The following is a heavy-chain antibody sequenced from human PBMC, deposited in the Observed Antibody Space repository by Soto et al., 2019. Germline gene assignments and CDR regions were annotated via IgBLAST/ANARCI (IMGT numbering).Heavy chain of an antibody. CDR2: TYYRSKWYN. V-gene: IGHV6-1*01. D-gene: IGHD3-22*01. CDR3: ARDLGRYYNSSVYYHDPFNI. CDR1: GDSVSSNSAA. Sequence: PSQTLSLTCAISGDSVSSNSAAWNWIRQSPSRGLEWLGRTYYRSKWYNDYAVSVKSRITINPDTSKNQFSLQLNSVTPEDTAVYYCARDLGRYYNSSVYYHDPFNIWGQGKRFTV. J-gene: IGHJ3*02.